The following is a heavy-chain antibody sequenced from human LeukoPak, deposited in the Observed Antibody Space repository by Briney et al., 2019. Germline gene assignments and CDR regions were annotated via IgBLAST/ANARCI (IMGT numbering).Heavy chain of an antibody. J-gene: IGHJ4*02. CDR1: GFTFDDYA. Sequence: GGSLRLSCAASGFTFDDYAMHWVRQAPGKGLEWVSGISWNSGSIGYADSVKGRFTISRDSAKNSLYLQMNSLRAEDTALYYCAKDDSSGYYRWYYFDYWGQGTLVTVSS. V-gene: IGHV3-9*01. CDR2: ISWNSGSI. D-gene: IGHD3-22*01. CDR3: AKDDSSGYYRWYYFDY.